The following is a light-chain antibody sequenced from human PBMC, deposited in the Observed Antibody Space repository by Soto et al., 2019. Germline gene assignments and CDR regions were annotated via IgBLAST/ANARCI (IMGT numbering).Light chain of an antibody. V-gene: IGLV2-14*01. J-gene: IGLJ1*01. CDR3: SSFTSSRAYV. CDR2: EVS. CDR1: SSDVGNYNY. Sequence: QSALTQPASVSGSPGQSITISCTGTSSDVGNYNYVSWYQQQSGKAPKLIIYEVSNRPSGVSNRFSVSKSGNTASLTISGLQAEDEADYYCSSFTSSRAYVFGIGTKVTVL.